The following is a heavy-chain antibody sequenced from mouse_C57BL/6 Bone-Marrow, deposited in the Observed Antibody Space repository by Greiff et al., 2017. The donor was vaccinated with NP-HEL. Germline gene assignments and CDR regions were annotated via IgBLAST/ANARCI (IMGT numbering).Heavy chain of an antibody. CDR1: GYTFTSYW. V-gene: IGHV1-55*01. J-gene: IGHJ3*01. D-gene: IGHD2-3*01. CDR2: IYPGSGST. CDR3: ARTGEGYFPFAY. Sequence: QVQLQQPGAELVKPGASVKMSCKASGYTFTSYWITWVKQRPGQGLEWIGDIYPGSGSTNYNEKFKSKATLTVDTSSSTAYMQLSSLTSGDTAVYYCARTGEGYFPFAYWGQGTLVTVSA.